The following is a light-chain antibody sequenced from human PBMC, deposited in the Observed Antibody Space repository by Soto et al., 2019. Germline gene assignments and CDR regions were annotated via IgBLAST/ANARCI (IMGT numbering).Light chain of an antibody. CDR3: QQSHSTPIT. J-gene: IGKJ5*01. CDR2: VTS. CDR1: QSISSH. Sequence: DIQMTQSPSSLSASVEDRVTITCRASQSISSHLNWYQQKPGEAPKLLIFVTSNLQSGVPSRFSGSGSGTDFTLTISSLQVEDFAIYYCQQSHSTPITFGQGTRLEIK. V-gene: IGKV1-39*01.